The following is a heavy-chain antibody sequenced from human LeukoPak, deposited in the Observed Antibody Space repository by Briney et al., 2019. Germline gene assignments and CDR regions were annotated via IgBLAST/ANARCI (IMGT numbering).Heavy chain of an antibody. CDR2: ISSSGSTI. J-gene: IGHJ6*03. V-gene: IGHV3-11*01. Sequence: GSLRLSCAASGFTFSDYYMSWIRQAPGKGLEWVSYISSSGSTIYYADSVKGRFTISRDNAKNSLYLQMNSLRAEGTAVYYCARVRYDILTGYLSYYYYYMDVWGKGTTVTVSS. CDR1: GFTFSDYY. D-gene: IGHD3-9*01. CDR3: ARVRYDILTGYLSYYYYYMDV.